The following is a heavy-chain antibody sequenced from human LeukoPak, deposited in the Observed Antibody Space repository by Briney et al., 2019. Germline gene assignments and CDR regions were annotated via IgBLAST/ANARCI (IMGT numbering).Heavy chain of an antibody. CDR2: ISSGGSTV. CDR3: ARGGSFFEY. J-gene: IGHJ4*02. Sequence: GGSLRLSCAASGFTFSNYEMHWVRRAPGKGLEWVSYISSGGSTVYYADSVKGRFTVSRDNAKNSLYLQMSSLRAEDTAVYYFARGGSFFEYGGQGTLVSVSS. V-gene: IGHV3-48*03. D-gene: IGHD3-10*01. CDR1: GFTFSNYE.